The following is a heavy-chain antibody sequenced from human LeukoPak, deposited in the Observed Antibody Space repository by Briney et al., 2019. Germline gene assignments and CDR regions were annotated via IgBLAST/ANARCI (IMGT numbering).Heavy chain of an antibody. V-gene: IGHV3-23*01. CDR1: GFTFSSYA. D-gene: IGHD6-25*01. J-gene: IGHJ4*02. CDR2: ISGSVGST. Sequence: GGSLRLSCAASGFTFSSYAMSWVRQAPGKGLEWVSVISGSVGSTYYADSVKGRFTISRDNSKNTLYLQMNSLRAKDTAVYYCAKDLSGESLWGQGTLVTVSS. CDR3: AKDLSGESL.